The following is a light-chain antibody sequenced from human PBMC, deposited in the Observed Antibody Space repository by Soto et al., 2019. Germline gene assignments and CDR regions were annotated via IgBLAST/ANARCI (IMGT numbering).Light chain of an antibody. V-gene: IGKV3-11*01. CDR1: QSVSIF. J-gene: IGKJ4*01. CDR2: DAS. Sequence: EIVLTQSPATLSLSPGERATLACRASQSVSIFLAWYQQKAGQAPRLLIYDASKRATGIPARYSGSGSGTDFTLTISSREPEDFAVDYCHQRSDWHLFTFGGGTKVEIK. CDR3: HQRSDWHLFT.